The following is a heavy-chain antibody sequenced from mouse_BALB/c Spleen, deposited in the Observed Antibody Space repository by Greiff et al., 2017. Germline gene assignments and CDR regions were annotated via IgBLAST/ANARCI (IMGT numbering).Heavy chain of an antibody. J-gene: IGHJ3*01. D-gene: IGHD2-13*01. Sequence: VQLQQSGAELVRPGSSVKISCKASGYAFSSYWMNWVKQRPGQGLEWIGQIYPGDGDTNYNGKFKGKATLTADKSSSTAYMQLSSLTSEDSAVYFCARSEVTGWCAYWGQGTLVTVSA. CDR2: IYPGDGDT. CDR1: GYAFSSYW. CDR3: ARSEVTGWCAY. V-gene: IGHV1-80*01.